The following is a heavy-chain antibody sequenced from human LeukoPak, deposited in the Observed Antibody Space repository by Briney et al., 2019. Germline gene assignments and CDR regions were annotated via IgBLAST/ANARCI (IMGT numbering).Heavy chain of an antibody. CDR2: ITSSGYI. CDR3: ARDSSGYAQRAFDI. D-gene: IGHD3-22*01. Sequence: GGSLRLSCAASGFTFSSYSMNWVRQAPGTGLEWVSSITSSGYIYYADSVQGRFTISRDNAKNSLYLQMNSLRAEDTAVYYCARDSSGYAQRAFDIWGQGTMVTVSS. V-gene: IGHV3-21*01. CDR1: GFTFSSYS. J-gene: IGHJ3*02.